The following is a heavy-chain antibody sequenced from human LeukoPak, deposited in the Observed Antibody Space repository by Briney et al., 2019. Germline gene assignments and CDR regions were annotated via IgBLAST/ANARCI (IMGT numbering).Heavy chain of an antibody. J-gene: IGHJ4*02. CDR3: ATLYCSGDCYAFDY. Sequence: PGGSLRLSCAASGFTFSTYSMNWVRQAPGKGLEWVSSISNNGNYIYYADSVKGRFTISRDNAKNSLYLQINSLRVEDTAVYYCATLYCSGDCYAFDYWCQGTLVTVSS. V-gene: IGHV3-21*01. CDR2: ISNNGNYI. D-gene: IGHD2-21*02. CDR1: GFTFSTYS.